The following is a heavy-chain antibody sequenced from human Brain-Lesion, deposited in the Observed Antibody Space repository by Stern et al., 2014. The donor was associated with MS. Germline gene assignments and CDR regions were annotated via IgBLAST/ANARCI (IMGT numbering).Heavy chain of an antibody. CDR1: GNSFTHFY. CDR3: ARGGRYYADY. J-gene: IGHJ4*02. CDR2: INPNSGGT. Sequence: VQLVQSGAEVKKPGASVRVSCEASGNSFTHFYIHWVRQAPGQGLESMGWINPNSGGTKFAQKFQGWVTITRDTSMTTAYMEVTSLTSDDTAVYYCARGGRYYADYWGQGTLVTVSS. V-gene: IGHV1-2*04. D-gene: IGHD2-2*01.